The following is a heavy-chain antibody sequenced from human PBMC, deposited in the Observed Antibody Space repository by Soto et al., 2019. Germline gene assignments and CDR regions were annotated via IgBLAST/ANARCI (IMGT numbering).Heavy chain of an antibody. Sequence: GGSLRLSCAASGFTFDDYTMHWVRQAPGKGLEWVSLISWDGGSTYYADSVKGRFTISRDNSKNSLYLQMNSLRTEDTALYYCAKDIGFDCSGGSCYSYFDYWGQGTLVTVSS. CDR3: AKDIGFDCSGGSCYSYFDY. CDR1: GFTFDDYT. J-gene: IGHJ4*02. D-gene: IGHD2-15*01. CDR2: ISWDGGST. V-gene: IGHV3-43*01.